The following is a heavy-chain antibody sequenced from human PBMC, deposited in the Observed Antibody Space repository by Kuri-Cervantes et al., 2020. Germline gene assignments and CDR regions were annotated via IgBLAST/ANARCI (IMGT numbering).Heavy chain of an antibody. Sequence: ESLKISCTVSGGSISSSSYYWGWIRQPPGKGLEWIGSIYHSGSTYYNPSLKSRVSISVDTSKNQFSLKLSSVTAADTAVYYCARSVWVTTAFDYWGQGTLVTVSS. V-gene: IGHV4-39*07. CDR3: ARSVWVTTAFDY. CDR2: IYHSGST. CDR1: GGSISSSSYY. J-gene: IGHJ4*02. D-gene: IGHD4-17*01.